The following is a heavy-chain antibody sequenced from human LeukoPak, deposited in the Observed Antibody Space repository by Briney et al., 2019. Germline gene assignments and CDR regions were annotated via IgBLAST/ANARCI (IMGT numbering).Heavy chain of an antibody. D-gene: IGHD3-10*01. CDR3: ARVITVRGVMGAFDI. CDR1: GYTFTSYA. Sequence: ASVKVSCKASGYTFTSYAMHWVRQAPGQRLEWVGWINAGNGNTKYSQKFQGRVTITRDTSASTAYMELSSLRSEDTAVYYCARVITVRGVMGAFDIWGQGTMVTVSS. CDR2: INAGNGNT. J-gene: IGHJ3*02. V-gene: IGHV1-3*01.